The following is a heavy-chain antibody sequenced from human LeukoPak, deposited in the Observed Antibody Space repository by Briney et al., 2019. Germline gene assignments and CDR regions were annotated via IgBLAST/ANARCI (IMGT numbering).Heavy chain of an antibody. CDR3: ARDQDMATTPGYFDY. Sequence: GGSLRLSCAASGFTFSTYSMNWVRQAPRKGLEWVSSISSSSGYIYYADSVKGRFTISRDNAKTSLYLQMTSLRAEDTAVYFCARDQDMATTPGYFDYWGQGTLVTVSS. J-gene: IGHJ4*02. CDR1: GFTFSTYS. CDR2: ISSSSGYI. V-gene: IGHV3-21*06. D-gene: IGHD5-24*01.